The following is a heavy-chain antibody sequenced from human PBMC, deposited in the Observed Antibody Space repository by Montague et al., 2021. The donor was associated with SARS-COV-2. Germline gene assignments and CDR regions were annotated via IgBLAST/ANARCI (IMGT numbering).Heavy chain of an antibody. CDR3: ARGRAAGSITIFDVVKRAIRYHYYMDV. Sequence: SETLSLTCAVYGGSFSGYYWSWIRQPPGKGLEWIGEINDSGSTYXNPSLKSRVTISVDTSKNQFSLKLSSVTAADTAVYYCARGRAAGSITIFDVVKRAIRYHYYMDVWGQGTLVTVSS. CDR1: GGSFSGYY. J-gene: IGHJ6*03. V-gene: IGHV4-34*01. CDR2: INDSGST. D-gene: IGHD3-3*01.